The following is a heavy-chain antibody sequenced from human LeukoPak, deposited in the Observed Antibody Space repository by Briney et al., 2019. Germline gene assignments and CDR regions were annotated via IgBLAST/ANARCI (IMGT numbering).Heavy chain of an antibody. D-gene: IGHD3/OR15-3a*01. J-gene: IGHJ6*03. Sequence: GASVKVSCKASGYTLTGHYIHWVGQAPGQGLEWLGWINPNGGGTNYAQKFQGRVSMTRDTSITTAFMDLSSLTSDDTAVFYCATGLGNGASYYYYMDVWGKGTTVTVSS. CDR2: INPNGGGT. CDR1: GYTLTGHY. V-gene: IGHV1-2*02. CDR3: ATGLGNGASYYYYMDV.